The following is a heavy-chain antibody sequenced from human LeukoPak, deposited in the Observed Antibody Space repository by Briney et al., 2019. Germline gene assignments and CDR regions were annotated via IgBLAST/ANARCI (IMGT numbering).Heavy chain of an antibody. Sequence: GASVKVSCKASGYTFTSYGISWVRQAPGQRLEWMGWINAGNGNTKYSQKFQGRVTITRDTSASTAYMELSSLRSEDTAVYYCARALGGGKGYWGQGTLVTVSS. V-gene: IGHV1-3*01. CDR1: GYTFTSYG. D-gene: IGHD4-23*01. CDR3: ARALGGGKGY. CDR2: INAGNGNT. J-gene: IGHJ4*02.